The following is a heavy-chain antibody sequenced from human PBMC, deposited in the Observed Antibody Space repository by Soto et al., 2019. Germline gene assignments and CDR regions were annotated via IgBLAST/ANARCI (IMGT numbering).Heavy chain of an antibody. V-gene: IGHV5-10-1*01. CDR3: ASSHYGSGSYYGMDV. D-gene: IGHD3-10*01. J-gene: IGHJ6*02. CDR1: GYSFTSYW. CDR2: IDPSDSYT. Sequence: PGESLKISCKGSGYSFTSYWISWVRQMPGKGLEWMGRIDPSDSYTNYSPSFQGHVTISADKSISTAYLQWSSLKASDTAMYYCASSHYGSGSYYGMDVWGQGTTVTVSS.